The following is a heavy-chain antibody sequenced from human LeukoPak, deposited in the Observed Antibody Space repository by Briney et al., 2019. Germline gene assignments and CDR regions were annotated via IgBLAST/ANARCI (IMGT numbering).Heavy chain of an antibody. Sequence: SETLSLTCAVSGGSISSYYWSWIRQPAGKGLEWIGRIHTSGSTNYNPSLTSRLTMSVDTSKNQYSLKLTSVTAADTAVYHCARDSGNGRYDYWGQGTLVTVSS. J-gene: IGHJ4*02. CDR1: GGSISSYY. V-gene: IGHV4-4*07. CDR2: IHTSGST. CDR3: ARDSGNGRYDY. D-gene: IGHD6-19*01.